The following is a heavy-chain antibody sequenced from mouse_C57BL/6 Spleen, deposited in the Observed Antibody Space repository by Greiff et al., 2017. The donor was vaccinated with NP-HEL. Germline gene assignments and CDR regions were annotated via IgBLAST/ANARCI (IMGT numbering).Heavy chain of an antibody. D-gene: IGHD2-4*01. CDR2: IYPGNSDT. J-gene: IGHJ1*03. CDR3: TGDYDYDEGYFEV. CDR1: GYTFTSYW. Sequence: VQLQQSGTVLARPGASVKMSCKTSGYTFTSYWMHWVKQRPGQGLEWIGAIYPGNSDTSYNQTFKGKATLTAVTSASTAYMELRSLTNEDSAVDDCTGDYDYDEGYFEVWGTGTTVTVSS. V-gene: IGHV1-5*01.